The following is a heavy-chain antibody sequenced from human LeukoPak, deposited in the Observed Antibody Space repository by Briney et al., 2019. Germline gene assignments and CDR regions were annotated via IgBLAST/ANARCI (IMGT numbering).Heavy chain of an antibody. V-gene: IGHV3-23*01. CDR1: GFTFSSCA. CDR3: AKSSGPGGYYYYGMDV. D-gene: IGHD3-22*01. Sequence: GGSLRLSCAASGFTFSSCAMSWVRQAPGKGLEWVSAISGSGGSTYYADSVKGRFTISRDNSKSTLYLQMNSLRAEDTAVYYCAKSSGPGGYYYYGMDVWGQGTTVTVSS. CDR2: ISGSGGST. J-gene: IGHJ6*02.